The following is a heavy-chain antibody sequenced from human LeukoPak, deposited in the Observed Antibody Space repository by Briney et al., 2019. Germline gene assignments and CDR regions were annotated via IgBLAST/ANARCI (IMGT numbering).Heavy chain of an antibody. V-gene: IGHV7-4-1*02. Sequence: ASVKVSCKASGYTFTSYAMNWVRQAPGQGLEWMGWINPNTGNPTYDQGFTGRFVFSLDTSVSTAYLQISSLKAEDTAVYYCGRAYQPLGGLSFPDQWGQGTLVTVSS. CDR1: GYTFTSYA. CDR3: GRAYQPLGGLSFPDQ. CDR2: INPNTGNP. D-gene: IGHD3-16*02. J-gene: IGHJ5*02.